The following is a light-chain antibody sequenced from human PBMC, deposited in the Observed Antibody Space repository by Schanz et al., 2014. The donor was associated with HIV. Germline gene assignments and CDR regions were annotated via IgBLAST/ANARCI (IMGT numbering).Light chain of an antibody. V-gene: IGLV1-51*01. CDR3: GTWDSRMSVGFV. Sequence: QSVLAQPPSVSGAPGQRVTISCTGSSSNIGADYDVHWYQHLPGTAPKLLIYDNYKRPSGIPDRFSGSKSGTSATLVITGLQTGDEADYYCGTWDSRMSVGFVFGSGTKLTVL. CDR2: DNY. J-gene: IGLJ1*01. CDR1: SSNIGADYD.